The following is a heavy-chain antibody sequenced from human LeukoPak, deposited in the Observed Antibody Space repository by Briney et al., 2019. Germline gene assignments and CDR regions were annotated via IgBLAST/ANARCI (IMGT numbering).Heavy chain of an antibody. Sequence: GGSLRLSCAASGFTVSSNYMSWVRQAPGKGLEWVSVIYSGGSTYYADSVKGRFTISRDNSKNTLYLQMNSLRAEDTAVYYCARDRRSGYYLDYWGQGTLVTVSS. CDR1: GFTVSSNY. D-gene: IGHD3-22*01. CDR2: IYSGGST. J-gene: IGHJ4*02. V-gene: IGHV3-53*01. CDR3: ARDRRSGYYLDY.